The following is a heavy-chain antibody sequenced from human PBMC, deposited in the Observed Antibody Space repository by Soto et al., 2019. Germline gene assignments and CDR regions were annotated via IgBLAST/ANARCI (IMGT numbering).Heavy chain of an antibody. CDR3: ASEVYCGGDCYSGYPY. J-gene: IGHJ4*02. Sequence: QVQLVQSGAEVKKPGSSVKVSCKASGGTFSNYAISWVRQAPGQGLEWMGVIIPIFGTTNYAQKVQGRVTITADESTSTAYMELSSLRSEDTAVYYCASEVYCGGDCYSGYPYWGQGTLVTVSS. V-gene: IGHV1-69*01. D-gene: IGHD2-21*02. CDR1: GGTFSNYA. CDR2: IIPIFGTT.